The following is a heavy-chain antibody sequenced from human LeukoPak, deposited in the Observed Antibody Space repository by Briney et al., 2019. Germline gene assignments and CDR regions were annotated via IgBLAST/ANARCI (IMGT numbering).Heavy chain of an antibody. V-gene: IGHV4-34*01. CDR2: INHSGST. D-gene: IGHD4-17*01. Sequence: SETLSLTCAVYGGSFSGYYWSWIRQPPGKGLEWIGEINHSGSTNYKPSLKSRVTISVDTSKNQFSLNLSSVTAADTAVYYCARVPTVRTRPVIDYWGQGTLVTVSS. CDR1: GGSFSGYY. CDR3: ARVPTVRTRPVIDY. J-gene: IGHJ4*02.